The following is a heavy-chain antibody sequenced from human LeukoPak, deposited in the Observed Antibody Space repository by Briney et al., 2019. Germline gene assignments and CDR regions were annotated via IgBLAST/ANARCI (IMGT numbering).Heavy chain of an antibody. Sequence: GGSLRLSCAASGFTSSSYAMTWVRQAPGKGREWVSPISAGGGSTYYADSVKGRFTISRDNSKNTLYLQMNSLRAADTAVYYCAEGGQLWPSYFDSWGQGTLVTVSS. V-gene: IGHV3-23*01. D-gene: IGHD5-18*01. CDR1: GFTSSSYA. J-gene: IGHJ4*02. CDR3: AEGGQLWPSYFDS. CDR2: ISAGGGST.